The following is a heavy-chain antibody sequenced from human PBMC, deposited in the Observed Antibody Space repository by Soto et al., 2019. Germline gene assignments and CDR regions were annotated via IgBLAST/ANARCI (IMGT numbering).Heavy chain of an antibody. V-gene: IGHV1-3*01. CDR3: ARDPYCSSTSCPGAYWFDP. Sequence: ASVKVSCKASGYTFTSYAMHWVRQAPGQRLEWMGWINAGNGNTKYSQKFQGRVTITRDTSASTAYMELSSLRSEDTAVYYCARDPYCSSTSCPGAYWFDPWGQGTLVTVSS. CDR1: GYTFTSYA. CDR2: INAGNGNT. D-gene: IGHD2-2*01. J-gene: IGHJ5*02.